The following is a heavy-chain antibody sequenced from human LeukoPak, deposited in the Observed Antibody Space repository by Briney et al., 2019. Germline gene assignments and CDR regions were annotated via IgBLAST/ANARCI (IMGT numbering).Heavy chain of an antibody. CDR1: GVSISSVDYY. Sequence: SETLSLTCTVSGVSISSVDYYWSWVRQPPGKGLEWIGYIYYSGSTYYNPSLKSRVTISVDTSKTQFSLKLSSVTAADTAVYYCARDGNLDYTGMDVWGQGTTVTVSS. CDR2: IYYSGST. V-gene: IGHV4-30-4*01. D-gene: IGHD1-14*01. CDR3: ARDGNLDYTGMDV. J-gene: IGHJ6*02.